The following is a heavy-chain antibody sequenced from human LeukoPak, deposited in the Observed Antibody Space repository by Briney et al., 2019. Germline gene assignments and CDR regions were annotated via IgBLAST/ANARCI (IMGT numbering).Heavy chain of an antibody. V-gene: IGHV3-43*02. CDR3: EKDRIRSFDF. J-gene: IGHJ4*02. CDR1: GFTFDDYA. CDR2: ISGDGGST. Sequence: PGGSLRLSCAASGFTFDDYAMHWVRQAPGKGLEWVSLISGDGGSTYYADSVKGRFTISRDNSKNSLYLQINSLRTEDTALYYCEKDRIRSFDFWGQGTVATVSS.